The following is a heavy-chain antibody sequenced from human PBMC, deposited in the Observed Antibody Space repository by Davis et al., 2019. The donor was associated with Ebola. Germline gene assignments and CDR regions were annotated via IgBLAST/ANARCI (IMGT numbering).Heavy chain of an antibody. J-gene: IGHJ4*02. CDR2: ISSGGNTI. V-gene: IGHV3-23*01. CDR1: GFTFSSYA. D-gene: IGHD6-19*01. CDR3: TGTVAGVDY. Sequence: GESLKISCAASGFTFSSYAMSWVRQAPGKGLEWVSCISSGGNTIYYADSVKGRFTISRDNSKNTLYLQMNSLKTEDTAVYYCTGTVAGVDYWGQGTLVTVSS.